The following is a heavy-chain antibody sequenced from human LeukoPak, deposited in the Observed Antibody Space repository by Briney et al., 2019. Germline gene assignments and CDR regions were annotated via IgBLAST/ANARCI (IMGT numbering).Heavy chain of an antibody. Sequence: KPSETLSLTCTVSGGSISSYYWSWIRQPAGKGLEWIGRIYTSGSTNYNPSLKSRDTMSVDTSKNQFSLKLSSVTAADTAVYYCARAPPLYNWNDVDYYYYYMDVWGKGTTVTVSS. V-gene: IGHV4-4*07. J-gene: IGHJ6*03. CDR1: GGSISSYY. CDR3: ARAPPLYNWNDVDYYYYYMDV. CDR2: IYTSGST. D-gene: IGHD1-1*01.